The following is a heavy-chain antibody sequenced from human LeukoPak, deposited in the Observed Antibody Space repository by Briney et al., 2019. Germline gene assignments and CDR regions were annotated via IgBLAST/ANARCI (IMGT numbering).Heavy chain of an antibody. CDR1: GFTFSSYE. CDR2: ISTSSSYI. CDR3: ANRISGSSS. D-gene: IGHD3-10*01. J-gene: IGHJ5*02. Sequence: GGSLRLSCAASGFTFSSYEMNWVRQAPGKGLEWVSYISTSSSYIYYADSVKGRFTISRDNAKNSLYLQMNSLRAEDTGVYYCANRISGSSSWGQGTLVTVSS. V-gene: IGHV3-21*05.